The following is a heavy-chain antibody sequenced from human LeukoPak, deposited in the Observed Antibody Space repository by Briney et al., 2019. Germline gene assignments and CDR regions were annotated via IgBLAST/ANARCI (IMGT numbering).Heavy chain of an antibody. CDR3: ATDRPGGGWSFDS. CDR1: GFTFSSYG. CDR2: IWYDGSNK. Sequence: PGGSLRLSCVASGFTFSSYGMHWARQAPGKGLEWVTFIWYDGSNKYYADSVKGRFTISRDNSKNTLYLQMNSLRAEDTAVYYCATDRPGGGWSFDSWGQGTLVTVSS. D-gene: IGHD6-19*01. V-gene: IGHV3-30*02. J-gene: IGHJ4*02.